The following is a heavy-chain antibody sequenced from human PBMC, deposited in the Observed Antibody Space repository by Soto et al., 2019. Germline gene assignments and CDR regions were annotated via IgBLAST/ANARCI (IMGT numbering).Heavy chain of an antibody. D-gene: IGHD3-22*01. CDR2: IIPIFGIA. Sequence: ASVKVSCKASGGTFSRYSITWVRQAPGHGLEWIGRIIPIFGIASYAQKFQGRVTITADESTSTAYMELSSLRSEDTAVYYCAREGAAYYYDSSGYYPPYFDYWGQGTLVTVSS. CDR3: AREGAAYYYDSSGYYPPYFDY. V-gene: IGHV1-69*13. CDR1: GGTFSRYS. J-gene: IGHJ4*02.